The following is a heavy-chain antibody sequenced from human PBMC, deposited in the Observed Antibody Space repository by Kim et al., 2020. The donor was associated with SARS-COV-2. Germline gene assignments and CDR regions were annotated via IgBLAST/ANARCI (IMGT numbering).Heavy chain of an antibody. D-gene: IGHD3-3*02. CDR2: LGGDGNT. CDR3: AKDVLAWQHDF. CDR1: GFSIDYNA. Sequence: GGSLRLSCVASGFSIDYNAMTWVRQAPGKGLEWVSSLGGDGNTFYASSVTGRFTISKDNSKTTLYLEMRGLRVEDTAIYFCAKDVLAWQHDFWGQGALVTVSS. V-gene: IGHV3-23*01. J-gene: IGHJ4*02.